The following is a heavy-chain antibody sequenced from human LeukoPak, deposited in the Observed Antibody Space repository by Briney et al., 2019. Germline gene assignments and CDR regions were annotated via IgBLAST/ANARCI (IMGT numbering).Heavy chain of an antibody. CDR1: GGSISSYY. Sequence: NPSETLSLTCTVSGGSISSYYWSWIRQPPGKGLEWIGYIYYSGSTNYNPSLKSRVTISVDTSKNQFSLKLSSVTAADTAAYYCARGVSYYDSSGYYNEYFQHWGQGTLVTVSS. CDR3: ARGVSYYDSSGYYNEYFQH. CDR2: IYYSGST. V-gene: IGHV4-59*08. D-gene: IGHD3-22*01. J-gene: IGHJ1*01.